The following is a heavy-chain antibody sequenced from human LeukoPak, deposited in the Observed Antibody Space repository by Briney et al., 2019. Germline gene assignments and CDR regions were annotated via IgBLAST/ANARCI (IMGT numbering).Heavy chain of an antibody. CDR1: GGSISSGGYY. V-gene: IGHV4-30-2*01. D-gene: IGHD6-6*01. Sequence: SETLSLTCTVSGGSISSGGYYWSWIRQPPGKGLEWIGYIYHSGSTYYNPSLKSRVTISVDRSKNQFSLKLSSVTAADTAVYYCARDHSSSSKGPRGPIDPWGQGTLVTVSS. CDR2: IYHSGST. J-gene: IGHJ5*02. CDR3: ARDHSSSSKGPRGPIDP.